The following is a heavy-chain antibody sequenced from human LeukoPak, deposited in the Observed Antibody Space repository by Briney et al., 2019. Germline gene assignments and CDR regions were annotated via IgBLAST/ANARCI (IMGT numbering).Heavy chain of an antibody. D-gene: IGHD3-16*02. CDR3: ARDPSPFGGVIGLLDY. J-gene: IGHJ4*02. CDR1: GFTFSSYG. Sequence: GRSLRLSCAASGFTFSSYGMHWVRQAPGKGLEWVAVIWYDGSNKYYADSVKGRFTISRDNSKNTLYLQMNSLRAEDTAVYYCARDPSPFGGVIGLLDYWGQGTLVTVSS. V-gene: IGHV3-33*01. CDR2: IWYDGSNK.